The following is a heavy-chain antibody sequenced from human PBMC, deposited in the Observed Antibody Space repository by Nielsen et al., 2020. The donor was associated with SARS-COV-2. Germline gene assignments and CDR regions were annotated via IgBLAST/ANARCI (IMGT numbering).Heavy chain of an antibody. CDR3: AREGNTGPPDYYYYGLDV. D-gene: IGHD2/OR15-2a*01. J-gene: IGHJ6*02. V-gene: IGHV3-7*01. CDR2: IKQDGSEK. CDR1: GFTFSSYW. Sequence: GGSLRLSCAASGFTFSSYWMSWVRQAPGKGLEWVANIKQDGSEKYYVDSVKGRFTISRDNAKNSLYLQMNSLRAEDTAIYYCAREGNTGPPDYYYYGLDVWGQGTTVTVS.